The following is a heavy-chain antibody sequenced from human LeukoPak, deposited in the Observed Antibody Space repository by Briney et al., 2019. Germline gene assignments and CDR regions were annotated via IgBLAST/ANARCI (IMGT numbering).Heavy chain of an antibody. CDR2: ISGSGGST. D-gene: IGHD6-19*01. J-gene: IGHJ1*01. Sequence: GGSLRLSCAASGFTFSSYAMSWVRQAPGKGLEWVSAISGSGGSTYHADSVKGRFTISRDNSKNTLYLQMNSLRAEDTAVYYCAKAIASSGWYLGWYFQHWGQGTLVTVSS. CDR1: GFTFSSYA. CDR3: AKAIASSGWYLGWYFQH. V-gene: IGHV3-23*01.